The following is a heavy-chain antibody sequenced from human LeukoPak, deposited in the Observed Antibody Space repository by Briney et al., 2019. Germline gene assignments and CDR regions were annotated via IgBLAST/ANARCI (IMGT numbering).Heavy chain of an antibody. CDR3: AKGYSSGWYVDY. CDR2: ISGSGAST. D-gene: IGHD6-19*01. V-gene: IGHV3-23*01. J-gene: IGHJ4*02. Sequence: GGSLRLSCAASGFTFSSYAMSWVPQAPGKGLEWVSHISGSGASTYYADSVKGRFTISRDNSKNTLYLQMNSLRAEDTAVYYCAKGYSSGWYVDYWGQGTLVTGAS. CDR1: GFTFSSYA.